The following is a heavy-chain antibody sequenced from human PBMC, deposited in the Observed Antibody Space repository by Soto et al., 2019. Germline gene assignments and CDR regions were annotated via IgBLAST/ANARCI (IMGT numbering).Heavy chain of an antibody. CDR1: GGTFSSYT. J-gene: IGHJ4*02. V-gene: IGHV1-69*08. CDR2: IIPILGIA. CDR3: ARDPSAGDSAGY. Sequence: QVQLVQSGAEVKKPGSSVKVSCKAAGGTFSSYTISWVRQAPGQGLEWMGRIIPILGIANYAQKFQGRVTITADKSTSTAYMELSSLRSEDTAVYYCARDPSAGDSAGYWGQGTLVTVSS. D-gene: IGHD2-21*01.